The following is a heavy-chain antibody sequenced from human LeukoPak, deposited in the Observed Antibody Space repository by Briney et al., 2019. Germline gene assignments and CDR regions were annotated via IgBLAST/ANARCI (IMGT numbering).Heavy chain of an antibody. V-gene: IGHV4-34*01. Sequence: SETLSLTCAVYGGSFSPYYWSWIRQPPGKGLEWIGEINHSGSTNYNPSLKSRVTISVDTSKNQFSLKLSSVTAADTAVYYCARHEAFWSGYYSPPWWFDPWGQGTLVTVSS. CDR2: INHSGST. J-gene: IGHJ5*02. D-gene: IGHD3-3*01. CDR1: GGSFSPYY. CDR3: ARHEAFWSGYYSPPWWFDP.